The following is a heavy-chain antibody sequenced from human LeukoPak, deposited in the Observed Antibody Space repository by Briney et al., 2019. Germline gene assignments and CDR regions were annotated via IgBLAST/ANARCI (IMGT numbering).Heavy chain of an antibody. D-gene: IGHD6-13*01. V-gene: IGHV1-69-2*01. CDR1: GYTLTDYY. J-gene: IGHJ4*02. CDR3: ATASIAAAGTVFSSHYS. Sequence: GASVKVSCKVSGYTLTDYYMHWVQQAPGKGLEWMGLVDPEDGETIYAEKFQGRVTITADTSTDTAYMELSSLRSEDTAVYYCATASIAAAGTVFSSHYSRGQGTLVTVSS. CDR2: VDPEDGET.